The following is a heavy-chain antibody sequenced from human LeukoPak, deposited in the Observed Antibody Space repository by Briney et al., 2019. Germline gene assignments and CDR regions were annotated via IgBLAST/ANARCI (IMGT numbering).Heavy chain of an antibody. J-gene: IGHJ4*02. CDR1: GGSISSYY. CDR3: ARGGDSSSWSVDY. V-gene: IGHV4-4*08. D-gene: IGHD6-13*01. CDR2: IYASGST. Sequence: SGTLSHTCTVSGGSISSYYWSWIRQPPGKGLEWIGRIYASGSTNYNSSLKSRVTISVDTSKNQFSLRLSSVTAADTAVYYCARGGDSSSWSVDYWGQGTLVTVSS.